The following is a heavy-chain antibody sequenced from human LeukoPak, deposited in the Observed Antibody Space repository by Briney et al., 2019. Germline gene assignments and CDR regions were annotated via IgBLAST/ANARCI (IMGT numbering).Heavy chain of an antibody. D-gene: IGHD6-13*01. CDR3: ARFSSSYYIFDY. CDR2: ITWNSGNL. J-gene: IGHJ4*02. V-gene: IGHV3-9*01. CDR1: GFTFDDYA. Sequence: GGSLRLSCAASGFTFDDYAMHWVRQAPGKGLEWVSGITWNSGNLGYADSVKGRFTVSRDNAKNSLYLQMNSLRTDDTAFYYCARFSSSYYIFDYWSQGTLVTVSA.